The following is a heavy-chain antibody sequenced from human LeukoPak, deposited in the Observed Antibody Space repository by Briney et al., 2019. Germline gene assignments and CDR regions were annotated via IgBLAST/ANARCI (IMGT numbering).Heavy chain of an antibody. D-gene: IGHD4-11*01. CDR2: INHSGST. CDR3: ARSPGQGYSNYPAALYYYMDV. CDR1: GGSFSGYY. J-gene: IGHJ6*03. Sequence: SETLSLTCAVYGGSFSGYYWSWIRQPPGKGLEWIGEINHSGSTNYNPSLKSRVTISVDTSKNQFSLKLSSVTAADTAVYSCARSPGQGYSNYPAALYYYMDVWGQGTTVTVSS. V-gene: IGHV4-34*01.